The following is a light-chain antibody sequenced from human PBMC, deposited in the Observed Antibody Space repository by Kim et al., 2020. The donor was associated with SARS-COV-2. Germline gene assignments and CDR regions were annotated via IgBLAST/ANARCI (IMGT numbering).Light chain of an antibody. J-gene: IGLJ2*01. CDR1: KLGDKY. Sequence: SYELTQPPSVSVSPGQTASITCSGDKLGDKYACWYQQKPDQSPVLVIYQDSKRPSGIPERFSGSNSGNTATLTISGTQAMDEADYYCQAWDSSTDVVFGGGTQLTVL. CDR3: QAWDSSTDVV. CDR2: QDS. V-gene: IGLV3-1*01.